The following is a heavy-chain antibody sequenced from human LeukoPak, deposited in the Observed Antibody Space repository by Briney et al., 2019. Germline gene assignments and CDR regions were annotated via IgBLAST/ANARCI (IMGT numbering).Heavy chain of an antibody. CDR2: IYTSGST. D-gene: IGHD1-26*01. CDR1: GGSISSYY. CDR3: ARISGSYYDY. V-gene: IGHV4-4*09. J-gene: IGHJ4*02. Sequence: KTSETLSLTCTVSGGSISSYYWSWIRQPPGKGLEWIGYIYTSGSTNYNPSLKSRVTISVDTSKNQFSLKLSSVTAADTAVYYCARISGSYYDYWGQGTLVTVSS.